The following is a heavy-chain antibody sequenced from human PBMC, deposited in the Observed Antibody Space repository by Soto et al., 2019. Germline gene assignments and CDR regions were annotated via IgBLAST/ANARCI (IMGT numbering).Heavy chain of an antibody. J-gene: IGHJ5*02. CDR1: GGSISSGGYY. V-gene: IGHV4-31*03. CDR3: ARDPSAVDTWFDP. D-gene: IGHD5-18*01. CDR2: IHYSGNT. Sequence: QVQLQESGPGLVKPSETLSLTCTVSGGSISSGGYYWSWIRQHPGKGLEWIGYIHYSGNTYYNPSLKSRVTISVDTSKIQFSLKLSSVTVADTAVYYCARDPSAVDTWFDPWGQGTLVTVSS.